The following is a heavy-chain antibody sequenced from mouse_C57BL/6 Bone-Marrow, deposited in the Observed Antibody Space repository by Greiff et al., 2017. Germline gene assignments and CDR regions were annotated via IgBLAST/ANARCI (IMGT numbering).Heavy chain of an antibody. CDR2: ISYDGSN. V-gene: IGHV3-6*01. D-gene: IGHD4-1*01. Sequence: EESGPGLVKPSQSLSLTCSVTGYSITSGYYWNWIRQFPGNKLEWMGYISYDGSNNYNPSLKNRISITRDTSKNQFFLKLNSVTTEDTATYYCATLNWAWFAYWGQGTLVTVSA. CDR1: GYSITSGYY. CDR3: ATLNWAWFAY. J-gene: IGHJ3*01.